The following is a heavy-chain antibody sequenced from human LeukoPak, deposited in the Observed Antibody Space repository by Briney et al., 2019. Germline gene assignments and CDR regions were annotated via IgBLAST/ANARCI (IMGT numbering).Heavy chain of an antibody. CDR1: GFTLSNYA. CDR2: IGGSGSA. Sequence: PGGSLRLSCAASGFTLSNYAMNWVRQAPGKGLEWVSGIGGSGSAYYADSVKGRFTISRDNSKNTLYLQMNSLRAEDTAVYYCAKQQWLVRGYFDYWGQGTLVTVSS. D-gene: IGHD6-19*01. CDR3: AKQQWLVRGYFDY. V-gene: IGHV3-23*01. J-gene: IGHJ4*02.